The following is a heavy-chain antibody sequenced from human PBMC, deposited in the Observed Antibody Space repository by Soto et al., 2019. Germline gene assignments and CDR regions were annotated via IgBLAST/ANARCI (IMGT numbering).Heavy chain of an antibody. CDR2: INPTGGDT. D-gene: IGHD1-1*01. CDR3: ARGEGSAYNWVQYYNGMAV. Sequence: QVQLVQSGAEVKKPGASVKVSCKASGYTFTNFYLHWVRQAPGQGLEWVGIINPTGGDTSYAQKFQGRVTMTRDTSTSTVYMELSSLRSEDTAVYDCARGEGSAYNWVQYYNGMAVWGQGTTGTFSS. CDR1: GYTFTNFY. J-gene: IGHJ6*02. V-gene: IGHV1-46*01.